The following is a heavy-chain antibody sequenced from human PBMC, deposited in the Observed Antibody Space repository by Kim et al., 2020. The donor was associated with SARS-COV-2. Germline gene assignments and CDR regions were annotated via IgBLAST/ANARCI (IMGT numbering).Heavy chain of an antibody. J-gene: IGHJ4*02. V-gene: IGHV3-30*18. CDR1: GFTFSSYG. D-gene: IGHD5-18*01. CDR2: ISYDGSNK. Sequence: GGSLRLSCAASGFTFSSYGMHWVRQAPGKGLEWVAVISYDGSNKYYADSVKGRFTISRDNSKNTLYLQMNSLRAEDTAVYYCAKGSSGYSYGAYWGQGTL. CDR3: AKGSSGYSYGAY.